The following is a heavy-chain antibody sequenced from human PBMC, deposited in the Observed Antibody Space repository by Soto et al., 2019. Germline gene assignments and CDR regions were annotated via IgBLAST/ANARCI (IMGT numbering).Heavy chain of an antibody. CDR3: ARDLRLVGFGEHDL. J-gene: IGHJ2*01. V-gene: IGHV3-53*04. CDR1: GFTVSSNY. D-gene: IGHD3-10*01. CDR2: IYIGGTT. Sequence: EVQLVESGGGLVQPGGSLRLSCAASGFTVSSNYMSWVRQAPGKGLEWVSVIYIGGTTYYADSVRGRFTISRDDSKNTLYLQMNSLRADDTAVYYCARDLRLVGFGEHDLWGRGTLVTVSS.